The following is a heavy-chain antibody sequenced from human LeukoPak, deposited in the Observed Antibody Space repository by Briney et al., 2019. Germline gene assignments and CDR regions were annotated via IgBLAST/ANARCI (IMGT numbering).Heavy chain of an antibody. CDR1: GGSISASNYY. V-gene: IGHV4-39*01. J-gene: IGHJ4*02. Sequence: SETLSLTCTVSGGSISASNYYWGWIRQPPGKGLEWIGGIYYSGSTYYTPSLKSRVTISVDTSKNKFSLKLSSVTAADTAVYYCARRQSRYCTNGVCYTFAYSAQGALVTVSS. D-gene: IGHD2-8*01. CDR3: ARRQSRYCTNGVCYTFAY. CDR2: IYYSGST.